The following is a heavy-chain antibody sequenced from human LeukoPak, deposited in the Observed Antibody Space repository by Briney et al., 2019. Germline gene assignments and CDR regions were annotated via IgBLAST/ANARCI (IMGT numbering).Heavy chain of an antibody. CDR1: GFTVSSNY. CDR3: ARFNWNPYIDAFDF. V-gene: IGHV3-53*01. J-gene: IGHJ3*01. CDR2: MYSGGST. Sequence: GGSLRLSCAAAGFTVSSNYMSWVRQAPGKGLEGVSVMYSGGSTYYADSVKGRFTISRDNSKNTLYLQMNSLRAEDTAVYYCARFNWNPYIDAFDFWGQGTMVTVSS. D-gene: IGHD1-20*01.